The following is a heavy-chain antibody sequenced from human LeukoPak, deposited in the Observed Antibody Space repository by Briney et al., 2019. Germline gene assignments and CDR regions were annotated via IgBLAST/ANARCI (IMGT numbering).Heavy chain of an antibody. Sequence: PGGSLRLSCAASGFTFSSYAMHWVRQAPGKGLEWVAVISYDGSNKYYADSVKGRFTISRDNSKNTLYVQMNSLRAEDTALYYCARESSITIFGVVISRGAAFDIWGQGTMVTVSS. J-gene: IGHJ3*02. CDR2: ISYDGSNK. CDR1: GFTFSSYA. D-gene: IGHD3-3*01. CDR3: ARESSITIFGVVISRGAAFDI. V-gene: IGHV3-30-3*01.